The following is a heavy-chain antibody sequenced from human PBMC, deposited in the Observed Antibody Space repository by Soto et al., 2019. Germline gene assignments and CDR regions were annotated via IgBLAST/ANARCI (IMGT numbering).Heavy chain of an antibody. J-gene: IGHJ4*02. D-gene: IGHD3-16*02. Sequence: QVQLVQSGAEVKKPGASVKVSCKASGYTFTNYDINWVRQATGQGLEWMGWMNPNSGNTGYAQKFQGRVTMIRDSSISTAYMAMSRLRSEVTVVYYCATWGSYRWPGYWGQGTLVTVSS. CDR3: ATWGSYRWPGY. CDR2: MNPNSGNT. CDR1: GYTFTNYD. V-gene: IGHV1-8*01.